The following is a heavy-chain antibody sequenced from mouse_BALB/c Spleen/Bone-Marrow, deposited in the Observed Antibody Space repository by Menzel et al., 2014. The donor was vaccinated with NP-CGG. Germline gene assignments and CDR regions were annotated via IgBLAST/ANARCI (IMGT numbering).Heavy chain of an antibody. CDR3: ARDVGYGNYFVY. Sequence: DVHLEESGGGLVQPGDSLRLSCATSGFTFSDFYMEWVRQPPGKRLEWIAASRNKAKYYTTEDSASVKGRFIVSRDTSHSVLCLKLNALRAEDTAIYYCARDVGYGNYFVYWGQGTLVTVSA. V-gene: IGHV7-1*02. CDR2: SRNKAKYYTT. CDR1: GFTFSDFY. J-gene: IGHJ3*01. D-gene: IGHD2-10*02.